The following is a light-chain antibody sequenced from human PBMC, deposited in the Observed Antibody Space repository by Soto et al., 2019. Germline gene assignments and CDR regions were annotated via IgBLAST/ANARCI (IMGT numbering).Light chain of an antibody. V-gene: IGKV3-15*01. CDR2: GAS. CDR1: QSVGGN. Sequence: EIVMTQSPATLSVSPGERATLSCRASQSVGGNLAWYQQKPARAPRLLVYGASTRATGISARFSGSGSGTEFTLTISSLQSEDFAVYYCHQYNTLPPGTFGQGTKLEIK. J-gene: IGKJ2*02. CDR3: HQYNTLPPGT.